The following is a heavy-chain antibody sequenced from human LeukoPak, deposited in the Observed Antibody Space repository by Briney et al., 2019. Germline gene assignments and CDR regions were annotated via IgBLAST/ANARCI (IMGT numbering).Heavy chain of an antibody. V-gene: IGHV3-15*01. CDR1: GFTFSNVW. Sequence: GGSLRLSCAASGFTFSNVWMNWVRQAPGKGLEWVGRIKSKADGGTTNYAAPVKGRFTISRNDSKNTLYLQMNGLKSEDTAVYYCTTAVVRGLNGFEIWGQGTMVTVSS. J-gene: IGHJ3*02. D-gene: IGHD3-10*01. CDR3: TTAVVRGLNGFEI. CDR2: IKSKADGGTT.